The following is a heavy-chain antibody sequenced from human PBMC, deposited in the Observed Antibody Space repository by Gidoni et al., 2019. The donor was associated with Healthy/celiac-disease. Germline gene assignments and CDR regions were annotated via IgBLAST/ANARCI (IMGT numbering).Heavy chain of an antibody. CDR3: ARGRAVAAIIDDY. D-gene: IGHD6-19*01. Sequence: QVQLVQSGAEVTKPGASVKVSCKASGYTFTRSYMHWVRQATGKGLEWMGIITPSGGSTSYAQKFQGRVTMTRDTSTSTVYMELSSLRSEDTAVYYCARGRAVAAIIDDYWGQGTLVTVSS. CDR1: GYTFTRSY. V-gene: IGHV1-46*01. CDR2: ITPSGGST. J-gene: IGHJ4*02.